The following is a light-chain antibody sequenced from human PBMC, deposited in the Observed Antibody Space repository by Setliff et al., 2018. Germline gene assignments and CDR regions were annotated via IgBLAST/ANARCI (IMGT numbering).Light chain of an antibody. CDR2: EVF. CDR1: SSNIGNNY. J-gene: IGLJ1*01. Sequence: QSVLTQPPSVSAAPGQKVTISCSGSSSNIGNNYVSWYQQLPGTAPKLIIYEVFNRPSGVPDRFSGSKSGTTASLTISGLLAEDEADYFCGSFTSTTTFYVFGPGTKVTVL. CDR3: GSFTSTTTFYV. V-gene: IGLV1-51*01.